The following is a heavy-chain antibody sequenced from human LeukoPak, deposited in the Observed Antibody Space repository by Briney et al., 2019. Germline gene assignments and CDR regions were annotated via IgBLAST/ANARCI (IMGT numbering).Heavy chain of an antibody. CDR1: GYSISSGYY. D-gene: IGHD2-2*01. CDR2: IYHSGST. CDR3: ARVALGYCSSTSCYSFDP. Sequence: SETLSLSCTVSGYSISSGYYWGWIRQPPGKGLEWIGSIYHSGSTYYNPSLKSRVTISVDTSKNQFSLKLSSVTAADTAVYYCARVALGYCSSTSCYSFDPWGQGTLVTVSS. J-gene: IGHJ5*02. V-gene: IGHV4-38-2*02.